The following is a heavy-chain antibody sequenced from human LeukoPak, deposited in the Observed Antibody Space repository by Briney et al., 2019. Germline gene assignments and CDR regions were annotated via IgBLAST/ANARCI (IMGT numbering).Heavy chain of an antibody. D-gene: IGHD3-22*01. CDR2: MNAESGHT. V-gene: IGHV1-8*01. Sequence: ASVKVSCKASGYTFTSYHIDWVRQAPGQGPEWMGWMNAESGHTGYAQNLEGRVSMTRDTSTNTAYMELRSLRSEDTAVYFCARGMFDNNGHYYYFYYALDVWGQGTTVTVSS. CDR3: ARGMFDNNGHYYYFYYALDV. J-gene: IGHJ6*02. CDR1: GYTFTSYH.